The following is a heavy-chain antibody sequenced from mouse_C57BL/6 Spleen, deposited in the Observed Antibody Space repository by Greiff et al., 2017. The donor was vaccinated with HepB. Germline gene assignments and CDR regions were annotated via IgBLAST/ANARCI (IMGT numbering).Heavy chain of an antibody. J-gene: IGHJ4*01. CDR1: GFTFTSYW. CDR2: IYPGSGST. V-gene: IGHV1-55*01. Sequence: QVQLKQPGAELVKPGASVKLSCKASGFTFTSYWITWVKQRPGQGLEWIGDIYPGSGSTKYNDKFKSKATLTVDTSSSTAYMQLSSLTSEDSAVFDGASGSTRGTTTGCYYALDYWGQGTSVTVSS. CDR3: ASGSTRGTTTGCYYALDY. D-gene: IGHD2-5*01.